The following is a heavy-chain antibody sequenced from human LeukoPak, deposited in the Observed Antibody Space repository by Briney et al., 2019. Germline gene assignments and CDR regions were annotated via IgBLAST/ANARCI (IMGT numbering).Heavy chain of an antibody. Sequence: ASVKVSRKASGYTFTGYYMHWVRQAPGQGLEWMGWINPNSGGTNYAQKFQGRVTMTRDTSISTAYMELSRLRSDDTAVYYCARDSWGRIKLNRASYVVVPGAHDYYYMDVWGKGTTVTVSS. J-gene: IGHJ6*03. CDR1: GYTFTGYY. CDR2: INPNSGGT. V-gene: IGHV1-2*02. CDR3: ARDSWGRIKLNRASYVVVPGAHDYYYMDV. D-gene: IGHD2-2*01.